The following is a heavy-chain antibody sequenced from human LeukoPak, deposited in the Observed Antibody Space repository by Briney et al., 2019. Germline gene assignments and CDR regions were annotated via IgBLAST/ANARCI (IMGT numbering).Heavy chain of an antibody. D-gene: IGHD1-7*01. V-gene: IGHV4-39*07. CDR3: ARDSWNYVLGEDY. J-gene: IGHJ4*02. CDR2: IYYSGST. CDR1: GGSISSSSYY. Sequence: SETLSLTCTDSGGSISSSSYYWGWIRQPPGKGLAWIGSIYYSGSTYDNPSLKGRVTRSVDTSKNQFYLKLRSVTAADTAVYYCARDSWNYVLGEDYWGEGTLVSVS.